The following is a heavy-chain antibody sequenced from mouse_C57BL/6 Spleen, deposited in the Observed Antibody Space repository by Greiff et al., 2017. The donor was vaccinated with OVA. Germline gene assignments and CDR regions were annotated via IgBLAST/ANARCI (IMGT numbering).Heavy chain of an antibody. V-gene: IGHV1-26*01. CDR1: GYTFTDYY. Sequence: VQLQQSGPELVKPGASVKISCKASGYTFTDYYMNWVKQSHGKSLEWIGDINPNNGGTSYNQKFKGKATLTVDKSSSTAYMELRSLTSEDSAVYYCARRMVTTGYYYAMDYWGQGTSVTVSS. CDR3: ARRMVTTGYYYAMDY. CDR2: INPNNGGT. J-gene: IGHJ4*01. D-gene: IGHD2-2*01.